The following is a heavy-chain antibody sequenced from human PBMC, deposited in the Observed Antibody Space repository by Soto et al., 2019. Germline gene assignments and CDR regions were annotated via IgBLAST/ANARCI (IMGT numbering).Heavy chain of an antibody. CDR1: GGSISSYY. Sequence: QVQLQESGPGLVKPSETLSLTCTVSGGSISSYYWSWIRQPPGKGLEWIGYIYYSGSTNYNPSLKSRVTISVDTSKNQFSLKLSSVTAADTAVYYCARGKTDIVVVPAAMGVGFDPWGQGTLVTVSS. V-gene: IGHV4-59*01. CDR2: IYYSGST. D-gene: IGHD2-2*01. CDR3: ARGKTDIVVVPAAMGVGFDP. J-gene: IGHJ5*02.